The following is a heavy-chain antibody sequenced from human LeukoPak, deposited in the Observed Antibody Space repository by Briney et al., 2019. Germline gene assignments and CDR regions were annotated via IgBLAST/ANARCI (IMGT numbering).Heavy chain of an antibody. V-gene: IGHV1-69*06. CDR2: IIPIFGTA. J-gene: IGHJ6*04. Sequence: GASVKVSCKASGGTFSSYAISWVRQAPGQGLEWMGGIIPIFGTANYAQKFQGRVTITADKSTSTAYMELSSLRSEDTAVYYCARDYYGSGRYSYGMDVWGKGTTVTVSS. D-gene: IGHD3-10*01. CDR3: ARDYYGSGRYSYGMDV. CDR1: GGTFSSYA.